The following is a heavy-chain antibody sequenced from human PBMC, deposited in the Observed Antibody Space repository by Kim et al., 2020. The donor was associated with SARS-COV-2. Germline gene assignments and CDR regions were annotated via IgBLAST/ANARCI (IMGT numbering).Heavy chain of an antibody. Sequence: VKGRFTISRDNSKNTRYRQMNSLRAEDTAVYYCAKSYGGYGYYYYGMDVWGQGTTVTVSS. D-gene: IGHD4-17*01. J-gene: IGHJ6*02. V-gene: IGHV3-23*03. CDR3: AKSYGGYGYYYYGMDV.